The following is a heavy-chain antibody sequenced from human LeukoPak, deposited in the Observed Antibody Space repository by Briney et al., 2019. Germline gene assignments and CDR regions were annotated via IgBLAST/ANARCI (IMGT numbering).Heavy chain of an antibody. V-gene: IGHV3-7*01. CDR1: GFSFSSYW. CDR2: INQNGNSQ. J-gene: IGHJ4*02. Sequence: GGSLRLSCAASGFSFSSYWASWVRQPPGKGLEWVANINQNGNSQNYVESVSGRFTISKDNAKNSVYLHMNSLRAEDTAVYYCARSLWPEDYWGQGILVTVSS. CDR3: ARSLWPEDY. D-gene: IGHD2-21*01.